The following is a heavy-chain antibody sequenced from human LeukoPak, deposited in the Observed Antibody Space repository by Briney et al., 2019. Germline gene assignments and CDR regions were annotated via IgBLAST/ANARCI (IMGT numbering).Heavy chain of an antibody. V-gene: IGHV4-4*02. Sequence: GTLSLTCDVSGGSITQTNYWTWVRQPPGKGLEWIGEVNLQGSTNYNPSLMGRVAISVDTSENHVSLQLTSVTAADTAVYYCVRHVAGTTLDYWGQGTLVTVSS. CDR1: GGSITQTNY. CDR3: VRHVAGTTLDY. CDR2: VNLQGST. D-gene: IGHD6-19*01. J-gene: IGHJ4*02.